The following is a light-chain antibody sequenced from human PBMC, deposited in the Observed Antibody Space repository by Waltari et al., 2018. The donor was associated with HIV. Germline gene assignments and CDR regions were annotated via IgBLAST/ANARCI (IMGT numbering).Light chain of an antibody. CDR3: QQSYSSLMYS. Sequence: DIQMTQSPSSLSASVGDRVTITCRASQRIFKFLNWYQQKSGQAPKLLIYAASSLQPGVPSRFSGSASGTDFTLTISSLQPEDFATYYCQQSYSSLMYSFGQGTKLEIK. J-gene: IGKJ2*03. CDR1: QRIFKF. V-gene: IGKV1-39*01. CDR2: AAS.